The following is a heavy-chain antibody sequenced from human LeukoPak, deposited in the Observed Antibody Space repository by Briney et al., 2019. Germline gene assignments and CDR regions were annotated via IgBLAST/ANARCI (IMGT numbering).Heavy chain of an antibody. CDR3: ARPYYDFWSGYLSFENYYYGMDV. CDR1: GYTFTXYX. J-gene: IGHJ6*02. V-gene: IGHV1-8*01. Sequence: GASVKVSCKASGYTFTXYXXNXXXXXXGXXXXXXXXXXXXXXXXXXARKSQGRVTMTRNTSISTAYMELSSLRSEDTAVYYCARPYYDFWSGYLSFENYYYGMDVWGQGTTVTVSS. CDR2: XXXXXXXX. D-gene: IGHD3-3*01.